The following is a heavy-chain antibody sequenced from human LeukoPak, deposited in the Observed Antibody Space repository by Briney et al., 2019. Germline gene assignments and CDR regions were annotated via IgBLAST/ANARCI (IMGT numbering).Heavy chain of an antibody. J-gene: IGHJ6*02. CDR1: VYPFNTYD. D-gene: IGHD1-26*01. V-gene: IGHV1-8*01. Sequence: ASVKVSCKASVYPFNTYDINWVRQATGQGLEWMGWMNPNSGNTNCAQKFKGRVTMTRDTAMGTAYMELSSLTSEDTAVYYCASEKWVKREGVYYYYGITVWGRGTTVTVSS. CDR2: MNPNSGNT. CDR3: ASEKWVKREGVYYYYGITV.